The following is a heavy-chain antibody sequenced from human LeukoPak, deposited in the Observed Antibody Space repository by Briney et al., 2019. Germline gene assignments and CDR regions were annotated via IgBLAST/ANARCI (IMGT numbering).Heavy chain of an antibody. J-gene: IGHJ3*02. CDR2: INHSGST. V-gene: IGHV4-34*01. D-gene: IGHD5-18*01. CDR1: GGSFSGYY. Sequence: PSETLSLTCAVYGGSFSGYYWSWIRQPPGKGLEWIGEINHSGSTNYNPSLESRVTISVVTSKNQFSLKLSSVTAADTAVYYCARGLAYSYGYDAFDIWGQGTMVTVSS. CDR3: ARGLAYSYGYDAFDI.